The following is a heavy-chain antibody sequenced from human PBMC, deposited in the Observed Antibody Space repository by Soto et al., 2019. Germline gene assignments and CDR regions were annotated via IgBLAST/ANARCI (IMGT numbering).Heavy chain of an antibody. V-gene: IGHV1-3*01. Sequence: GASVKVSCKDSGYTFTSYAIHSARQDPGQRLEWMGWINAGNGNTKYSQKFQGRVTITRDTSASTAYMELSSLRSEDTAVYYCARTVDYYHGMDVWGQGTTVTVSS. CDR2: INAGNGNT. CDR3: ARTVDYYHGMDV. D-gene: IGHD4-17*01. CDR1: GYTFTSYA. J-gene: IGHJ6*02.